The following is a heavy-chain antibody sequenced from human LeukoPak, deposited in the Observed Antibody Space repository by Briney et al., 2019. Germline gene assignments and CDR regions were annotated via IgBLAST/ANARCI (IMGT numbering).Heavy chain of an antibody. CDR3: ARGRSNYYGMDV. CDR1: GGSISSGAHY. J-gene: IGHJ6*02. V-gene: IGHV4-31*03. D-gene: IGHD1-26*01. CDR2: IYYNGNT. Sequence: SQTLSLTCTVSGGSISSGAHYWSWIRQHPGKGLEWIGHIYYNGNTNYSPSLKSRVTMSVDTSKNLFSLKVSSVTAADTAVYYCARGRSNYYGMDVWGQGTTVTVSS.